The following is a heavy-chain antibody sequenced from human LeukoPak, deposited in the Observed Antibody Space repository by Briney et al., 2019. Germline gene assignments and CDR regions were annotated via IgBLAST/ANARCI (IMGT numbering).Heavy chain of an antibody. J-gene: IGHJ4*02. CDR3: ARMKGDY. Sequence: SETLSLTCTVSGDSITSYYWSWYRQPPGQGLEWIGYIYYSGNTNYNPSLKRRVTISVDKSKNQFSLKLRSVTAADTAVYYCARMKGDYWGQGTLVTVSS. CDR2: IYYSGNT. V-gene: IGHV4-59*01. CDR1: GDSITSYY.